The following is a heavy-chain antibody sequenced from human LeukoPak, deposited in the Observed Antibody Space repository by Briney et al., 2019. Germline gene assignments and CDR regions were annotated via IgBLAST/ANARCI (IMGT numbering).Heavy chain of an antibody. CDR3: TRQGRDGYNRGQRRGYAFDI. V-gene: IGHV3-73*01. J-gene: IGHJ3*02. Sequence: GGSLRLSCAASGFTFSDSAIHWVRQASGKGLEWVGRIRSKANSYATAYAASVKGRFTISRDDSKNTAYLQMNSLKTEDTAVYYCTRQGRDGYNRGQRRGYAFDIWGQGTMVTVSS. CDR1: GFTFSDSA. CDR2: IRSKANSYAT. D-gene: IGHD5-24*01.